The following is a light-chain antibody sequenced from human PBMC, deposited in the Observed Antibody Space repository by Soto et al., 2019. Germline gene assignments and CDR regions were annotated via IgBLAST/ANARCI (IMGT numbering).Light chain of an antibody. J-gene: IGKJ1*01. CDR1: QTISSW. CDR2: KAS. V-gene: IGKV1-5*03. CDR3: QHYTSYSEA. Sequence: DIQRTQYPSTLSGSVGDRVTITCRASQTISSWLAWYQQKPGKAPKLLIYKASTLKSGVPSRFSGSGSGTEFTLTISSLQPDDFATYYCQHYTSYSEAFGQG.